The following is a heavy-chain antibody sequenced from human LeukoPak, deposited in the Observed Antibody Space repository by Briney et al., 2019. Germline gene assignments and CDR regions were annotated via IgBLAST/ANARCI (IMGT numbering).Heavy chain of an antibody. CDR2: ISSSGSTI. Sequence: GGSLRLSCAASGFTFNSYSMNWVRQAPGKGLEWVSYISSSGSTIYYADSVKGRFTISRDNAKNSLYLQMNSLRAEDTAVYYCARDYYDILTGYKYFDYWGQGTLVTVSS. CDR1: GFTFNSYS. CDR3: ARDYYDILTGYKYFDY. J-gene: IGHJ4*02. D-gene: IGHD3-9*01. V-gene: IGHV3-48*04.